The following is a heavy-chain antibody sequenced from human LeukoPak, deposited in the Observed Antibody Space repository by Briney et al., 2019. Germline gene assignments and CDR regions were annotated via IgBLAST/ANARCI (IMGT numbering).Heavy chain of an antibody. V-gene: IGHV5-51*01. CDR1: GYSFTSYW. CDR3: ARHPGQDGQQLVN. D-gene: IGHD6-13*01. CDR2: IYPGDSDT. Sequence: GESLKISCKGSGYSFTSYWIGWVRQMPGKGLEWMGIIYPGDSDTRYSPSFQGQVTISADKSISTDYLQWSSLKASDTAMYYCARHPGQDGQQLVNWGQGTLVTVSS. J-gene: IGHJ4*02.